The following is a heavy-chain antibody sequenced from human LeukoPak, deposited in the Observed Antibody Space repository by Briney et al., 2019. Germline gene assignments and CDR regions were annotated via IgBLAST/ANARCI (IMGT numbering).Heavy chain of an antibody. CDR1: GFALSSYS. D-gene: IGHD6-13*01. V-gene: IGHV3-21*01. CDR2: NSLSSTYI. CDR3: ARASLSEIIAAEAFFDS. J-gene: IGHJ4*02. Sequence: GGSLRLSCAASGFALSSYSMNWVRQAPGKGLEWVSSNSLSSTYIYSANPLKGRFSISRDNAKDSLYLQMNSLRAEDTAVYFCARASLSEIIAAEAFFDSWGQGTLVPVSS.